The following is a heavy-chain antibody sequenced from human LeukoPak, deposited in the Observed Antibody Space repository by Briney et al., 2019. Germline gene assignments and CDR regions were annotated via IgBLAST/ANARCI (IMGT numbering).Heavy chain of an antibody. Sequence: SETLSLTCTVSGGSISSGDYYWSWIRQPPGKGLEWIGYIYYSGSTYYNPSLKSRVTISVDTSKNQFSLKLSSVTAADTAVYYCARGYGVAAGGYYYGMDVWGQGTTVTVSS. D-gene: IGHD6-13*01. CDR3: ARGYGVAAGGYYYGMDV. CDR1: GGSISSGDYY. J-gene: IGHJ6*02. V-gene: IGHV4-30-4*01. CDR2: IYYSGST.